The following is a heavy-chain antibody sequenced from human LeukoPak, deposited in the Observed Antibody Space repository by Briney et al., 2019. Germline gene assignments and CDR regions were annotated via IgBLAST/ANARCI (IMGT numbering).Heavy chain of an antibody. CDR2: IYYNGNT. Sequence: PGGSLRLSCAASGLIVSNSYMNWVRQAPGKGLEWVSVIYYNGNTFYADPVMGRFTISRDNSKNTLYLQMNSLRAEDTAVYYCAKDRDFWSGFDYWGQGTLATVSS. CDR3: AKDRDFWSGFDY. V-gene: IGHV3-53*01. CDR1: GLIVSNSY. J-gene: IGHJ4*02. D-gene: IGHD3-3*01.